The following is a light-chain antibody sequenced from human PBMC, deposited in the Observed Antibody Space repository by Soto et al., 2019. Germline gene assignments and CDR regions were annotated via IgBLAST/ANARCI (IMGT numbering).Light chain of an antibody. Sequence: EIVMTQSPGTLSLSPGERATISCRASQSDSSSYLAWYQQKSGQAPRLLIYGASSRATGIPNRFSGSGSGNDFILIISRLEHEYGAVYYCQLYSRSPHTFGQGTKLEIK. CDR2: GAS. J-gene: IGKJ2*01. CDR3: QLYSRSPHT. V-gene: IGKV3-20*01. CDR1: QSDSSSY.